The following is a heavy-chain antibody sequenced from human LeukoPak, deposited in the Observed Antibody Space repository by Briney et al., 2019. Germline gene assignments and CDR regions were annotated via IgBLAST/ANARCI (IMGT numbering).Heavy chain of an antibody. CDR1: GGSISSSNW. Sequence: SGTLSLTCAVSGGSISSSNWWSWVRQPPGKGLEWIGEIYHSGSTNYNPSLKSRVTISVDKSKNQFPLKLSSVTAADTAVYYCARGVAAAGTDWFDPWGQGTLVTVSS. CDR2: IYHSGST. V-gene: IGHV4-4*02. J-gene: IGHJ5*02. D-gene: IGHD6-13*01. CDR3: ARGVAAAGTDWFDP.